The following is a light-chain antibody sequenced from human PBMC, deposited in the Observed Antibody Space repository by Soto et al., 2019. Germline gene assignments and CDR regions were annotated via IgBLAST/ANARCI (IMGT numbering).Light chain of an antibody. CDR3: CSYAGSYNVV. CDR1: SSDVGGYNY. CDR2: DVS. V-gene: IGLV2-11*01. Sequence: QSVLTQPRSVSGSPGQSVTISCTGTSSDVGGYNYVSWYQQHPGKAPKLMIYDVSKRPSGVPDRFSGSKSGNTASLIISGLQAEDEADYYCCSYAGSYNVVFGGGTKLTVL. J-gene: IGLJ2*01.